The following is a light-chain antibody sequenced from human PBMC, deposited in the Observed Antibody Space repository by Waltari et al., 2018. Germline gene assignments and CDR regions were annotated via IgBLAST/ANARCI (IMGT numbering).Light chain of an antibody. Sequence: EIELTQSPGTMSLSPGDRAILLCRASQTINSNHLAWYQQKPGQAPRLLIHGASSRAIGIPDRFFGSGSGTDFTLTISRLEPEDSGVYYCQQYSASTGTFGQGTKVEIK. CDR3: QQYSASTGT. J-gene: IGKJ1*01. V-gene: IGKV3-20*01. CDR1: QTINSNH. CDR2: GAS.